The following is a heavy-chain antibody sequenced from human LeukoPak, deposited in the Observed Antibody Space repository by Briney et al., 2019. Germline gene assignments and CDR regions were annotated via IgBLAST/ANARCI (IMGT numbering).Heavy chain of an antibody. V-gene: IGHV4-4*02. Sequence: SETLSLTCAVSGGSISSSNWWSWVRQPPGKGLEWIGEIYHSGSTNYNPSLKSRVTISVDKSKNQFSLKLSSMTAADTAVYYCAIRPHSSGWSFDYWGQGTLVTVSS. CDR3: AIRPHSSGWSFDY. J-gene: IGHJ4*02. CDR1: GGSISSSNW. D-gene: IGHD6-19*01. CDR2: IYHSGST.